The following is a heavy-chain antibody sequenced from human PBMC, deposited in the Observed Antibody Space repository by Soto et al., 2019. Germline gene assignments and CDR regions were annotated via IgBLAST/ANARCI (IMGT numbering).Heavy chain of an antibody. CDR1: GFILSDCA. CDR2: VSSSSSVI. D-gene: IGHD7-27*01. CDR3: ARDLSWGSNWYYYMDV. V-gene: IGHV3-48*01. J-gene: IGHJ6*03. Sequence: EVQLVESGGGLVQPGGSLRLSCATSGFILSDCAMNWVRQAPGKGLEWVSYVSSSSSVIDYADSVKGRFTVSRENARNSLYLQMNSLRAEDTAVYYCARDLSWGSNWYYYMDVWGKGTPVTVSS.